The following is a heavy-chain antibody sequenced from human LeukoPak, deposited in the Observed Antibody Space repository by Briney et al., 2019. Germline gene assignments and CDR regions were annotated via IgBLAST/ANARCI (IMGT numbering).Heavy chain of an antibody. CDR1: GYSISSGYY. CDR3: ARPDVRITEGFDP. Sequence: PSETLSLTCSVTGYSISSGYYWAWIRQSPEKGLQWIGSIYNDGKTFYNPSLESRVTISVDTSKNQFSLRLTSVTAADTAIYYCARPDVRITEGFDPWGQGTLVTVSS. CDR2: IYNDGKT. J-gene: IGHJ5*02. V-gene: IGHV4-38-2*02. D-gene: IGHD2-15*01.